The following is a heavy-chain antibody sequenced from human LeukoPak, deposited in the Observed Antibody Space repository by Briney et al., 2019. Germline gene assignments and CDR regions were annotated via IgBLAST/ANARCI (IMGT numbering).Heavy chain of an antibody. CDR1: GGSISGYY. CDR2: IYASGST. CDR3: ARAWSSSTYFDY. V-gene: IGHV4-4*07. D-gene: IGHD6-6*01. J-gene: IGHJ4*02. Sequence: PSETLSLTCTVSGGSISGYYWSWIRQPAGKGLEWLGRIYASGSTDYNPSLKSRVTMSVDTSKKQFSLNMSTVTAADTAVYYCARAWSSSTYFDYWGQGALVTVSS.